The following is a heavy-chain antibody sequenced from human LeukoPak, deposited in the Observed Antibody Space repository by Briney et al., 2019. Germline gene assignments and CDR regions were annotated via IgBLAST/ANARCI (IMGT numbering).Heavy chain of an antibody. CDR2: ISYDGSNK. V-gene: IGHV3-30-3*01. CDR3: ARAHIVVVVAAPDY. Sequence: GRSLRLSCAASGFTFINYAIHWVRQAPGKGLEWVAVISYDGSNKYYADSVKGRFTISRDNSKNTLFLQMNSLRAEDTALYYCARAHIVVVVAAPDYWGQGTLVTVSS. CDR1: GFTFINYA. J-gene: IGHJ4*02. D-gene: IGHD2-15*01.